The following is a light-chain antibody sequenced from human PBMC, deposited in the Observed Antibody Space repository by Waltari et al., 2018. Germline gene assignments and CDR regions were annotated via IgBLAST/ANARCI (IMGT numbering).Light chain of an antibody. CDR1: QSFSSW. V-gene: IGKV1-5*03. Sequence: DIQMTQSPSTLSASVGDSVTITCRASQSFSSWLAWYQQKPGKAPKILIDKASSLESGVPSRFIGSGSGTEFTLTISSLQPDDFATYYCQQYNTYSGTFGQGTKVEIK. J-gene: IGKJ1*01. CDR3: QQYNTYSGT. CDR2: KAS.